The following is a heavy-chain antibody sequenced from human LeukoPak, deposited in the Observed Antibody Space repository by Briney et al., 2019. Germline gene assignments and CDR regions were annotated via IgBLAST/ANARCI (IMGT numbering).Heavy chain of an antibody. CDR1: GDTVSSNSAA. CDR3: ARDLSGVTGYTYGRGIDY. D-gene: IGHD5-18*01. J-gene: IGHJ4*02. CDR2: TYYRSKCYN. Sequence: SQTLSLTCAISGDTVSSNSAAWNWIRQSPSRGLEWLVRTYYRSKCYNDYAGSLKSRITINADTSKNQFSLPLNSVTPADTAVYYCARDLSGVTGYTYGRGIDYWGPGTLVTVSS. V-gene: IGHV6-1*01.